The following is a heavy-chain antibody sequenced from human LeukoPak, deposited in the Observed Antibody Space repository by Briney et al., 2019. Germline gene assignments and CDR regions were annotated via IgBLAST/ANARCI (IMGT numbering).Heavy chain of an antibody. Sequence: SETLCLTCAVSGGSISNYNRSSIRQPPGKGLEWVSHIYYSGSTKYNPSPQSRVTTSVDTSTNQFSLKQSSMPAADTAVYYCAGSVDYDNYLVVGWFDLGGQGTLVTVSS. D-gene: IGHD4-11*01. J-gene: IGHJ5*02. CDR2: IYYSGST. CDR3: AGSVDYDNYLVVGWFDL. CDR1: GGSISNYN. V-gene: IGHV4-59*01.